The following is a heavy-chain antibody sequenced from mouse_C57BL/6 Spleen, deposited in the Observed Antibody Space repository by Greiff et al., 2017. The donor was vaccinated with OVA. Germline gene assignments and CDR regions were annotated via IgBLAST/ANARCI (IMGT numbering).Heavy chain of an antibody. CDR2: IRSKSNNYAT. V-gene: IGHV10-1*01. CDR3: VRGPSGRGYFDY. D-gene: IGHD6-1*01. Sequence: DVKLVESGGGLVQPKGSLKLSCAASGFSFNTYAMNWVRQAPGKGLEWVARIRSKSNNYATYYADSVKDRFTISRDDSESMLYLQMNNLKTEDTAMYYCVRGPSGRGYFDYWGQGTTLTVSA. CDR1: GFSFNTYA. J-gene: IGHJ2*01.